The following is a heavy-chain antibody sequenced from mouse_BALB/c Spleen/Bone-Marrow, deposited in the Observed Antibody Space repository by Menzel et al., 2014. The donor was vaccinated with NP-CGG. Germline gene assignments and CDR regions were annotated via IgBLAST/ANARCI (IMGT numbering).Heavy chain of an antibody. D-gene: IGHD4-1*01. CDR2: INSNGGST. CDR1: GFTFSSYG. Sequence: EVHLVESGGGLVQPGGSLKLSCAASGFTFSSYGMSWVRQTPDKRLELVATINSNGGSTYYPDSVKDRFTISRDNAKNTLYLQMSSLKSEDTAMYYCARIWAYYAMDYWGQGTSVTVSS. CDR3: ARIWAYYAMDY. V-gene: IGHV5-6-3*01. J-gene: IGHJ4*01.